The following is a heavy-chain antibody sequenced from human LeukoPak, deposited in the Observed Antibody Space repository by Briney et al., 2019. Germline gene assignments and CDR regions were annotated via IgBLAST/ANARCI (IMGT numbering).Heavy chain of an antibody. V-gene: IGHV4-34*01. J-gene: IGHJ4*02. D-gene: IGHD2-8*02. Sequence: SGTLSLTCAVYGGSFSGYYWSWIRQPPGKGLEWIGEINHSGSTNYNPSLKSRVTISVDTSKNQFSLKLSSVTAADTAVYYCARGTRGLHDYWGQGTLVTVSS. CDR1: GGSFSGYY. CDR3: ARGTRGLHDY. CDR2: INHSGST.